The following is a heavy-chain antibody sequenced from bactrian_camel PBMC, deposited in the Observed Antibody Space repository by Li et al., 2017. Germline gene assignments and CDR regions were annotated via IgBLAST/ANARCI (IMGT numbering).Heavy chain of an antibody. CDR2: IYTGDGNP. J-gene: IGHJ6*01. CDR3: AAASRSSCRRAYGGSWYSLSNDFHY. CDR1: GLPASGNC. Sequence: VQLVESGGGSVEAGGSLRLSCAASGLPASGNCVAWFRQAPGKEREGVAAIYTGDGNPFVVDSVKGRFAMSQNNDKNTMYLQMNSLKPEDTAMYYCAAASRSSCRRAYGGSWYSLSNDFHYWGQGTQVTVS. D-gene: IGHD6*01. V-gene: IGHV3S1*01.